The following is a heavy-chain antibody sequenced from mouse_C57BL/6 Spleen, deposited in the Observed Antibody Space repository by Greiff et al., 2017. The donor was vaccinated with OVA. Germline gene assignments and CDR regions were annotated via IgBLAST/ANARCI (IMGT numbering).Heavy chain of an antibody. Sequence: EVKLVESGPELVKPGASVKIPCKASGYTFTDYNMDWVKQSHGKSLEWIGDINPNNGGTIYNQKFKGKATLTVDKSSSTAYMELRSLTSEDTAVYYCARSSTTVVSFDYWGQGTTLTVSS. J-gene: IGHJ2*01. CDR3: ARSSTTVVSFDY. CDR2: INPNNGGT. V-gene: IGHV1-18*01. CDR1: GYTFTDYN. D-gene: IGHD1-1*01.